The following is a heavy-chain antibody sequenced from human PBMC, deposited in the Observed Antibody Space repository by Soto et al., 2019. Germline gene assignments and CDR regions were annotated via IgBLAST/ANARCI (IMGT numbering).Heavy chain of an antibody. CDR1: GGAFSCYY. CDR3: ARVNGRITIFGVVILRFNWFDP. V-gene: IGHV4-34*01. CDR2: INHSGST. Sequence: WETPSPTRAVYGGAFSCYYWSWIRQPPGEGVGWVGEINHSGSTNYNPSLKSRVTISVDTSKNQFSLKLSSVTAADTAVYYCARVNGRITIFGVVILRFNWFDPWGQGTLVTVSS. J-gene: IGHJ5*02. D-gene: IGHD3-3*01.